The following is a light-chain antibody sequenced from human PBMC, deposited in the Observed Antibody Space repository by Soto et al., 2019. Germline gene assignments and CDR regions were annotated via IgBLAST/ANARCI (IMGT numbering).Light chain of an antibody. J-gene: IGLJ1*01. CDR2: DVS. CDR3: CSYTSSSTRLYV. Sequence: QSVLTQPASVSGSPGQSITISCTGTSSDVGGYNYVSWYQQYPGKAPKLMIYDVSKRPSGVSNRFSGSKSGNTASLTISGLQAEDEADYYCCSYTSSSTRLYVFGTGTKLTVL. V-gene: IGLV2-14*01. CDR1: SSDVGGYNY.